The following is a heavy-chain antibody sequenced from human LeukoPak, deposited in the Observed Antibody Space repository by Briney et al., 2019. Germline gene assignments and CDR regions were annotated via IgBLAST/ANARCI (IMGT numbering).Heavy chain of an antibody. V-gene: IGHV4-59*01. CDR3: ASGVGGAYYGSGSYYDFDY. J-gene: IGHJ4*02. D-gene: IGHD3-10*01. Sequence: SETLSLTCTVSGGSISSYYWSWIRQPPGKGLEWIGYIYYSGSTNYNPSLKSRVTISVDTSKNQFSLKLSSVTAADTAVYYCASGVGGAYYGSGSYYDFDYWGQGTLVTVSS. CDR1: GGSISSYY. CDR2: IYYSGST.